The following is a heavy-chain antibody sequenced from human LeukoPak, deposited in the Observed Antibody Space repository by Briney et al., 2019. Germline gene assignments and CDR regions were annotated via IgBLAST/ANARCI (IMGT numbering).Heavy chain of an antibody. J-gene: IGHJ4*02. Sequence: SETLSLTCSVSGGSISSYSWSWIRQPPGKGLEWIGYLYESGTTNYKASLKSRVTMSVDTSKNHFSLRLTSVTAADTAVYYCARGYSSSSGRPDYWGQGTLVTVSS. V-gene: IGHV4-59*08. CDR1: GGSISSYS. CDR2: LYESGTT. CDR3: ARGYSSSSGRPDY. D-gene: IGHD6-6*01.